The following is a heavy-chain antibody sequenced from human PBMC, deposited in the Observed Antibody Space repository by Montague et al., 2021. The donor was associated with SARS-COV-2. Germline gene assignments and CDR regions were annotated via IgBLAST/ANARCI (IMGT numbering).Heavy chain of an antibody. J-gene: IGHJ4*02. CDR3: ARHAIGSCINANCSPVGAIDF. V-gene: IGHV4-39*01. Sequence: SETLSLTCTVSGGSISSAYFYWGWIRPPPGQGLEWIIPIYYDGKSYYNSSISSRVFLAAYTSNNHLSLKPNSVTASDTAVYSCARHAIGSCINANCSPVGAIDFWGQGILVTVSS. CDR1: GGSISSAYFY. CDR2: IYYDGKS. D-gene: IGHD2-8*01.